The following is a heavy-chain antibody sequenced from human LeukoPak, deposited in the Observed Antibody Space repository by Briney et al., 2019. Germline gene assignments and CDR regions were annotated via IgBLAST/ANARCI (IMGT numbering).Heavy chain of an antibody. CDR3: AREYSSSWYVYYYYYMDV. Sequence: SETLSLTCTVSGGSISSSSYYWGWIRQPPGKGLEWIGSIYYSGSTYYNPSLKSRVTISVDTSKNQFSLKLSSVTAADTAVYYCAREYSSSWYVYYYYYMDVWGKGTTVTVSS. V-gene: IGHV4-39*07. D-gene: IGHD6-13*01. CDR1: GGSISSSSYY. CDR2: IYYSGST. J-gene: IGHJ6*03.